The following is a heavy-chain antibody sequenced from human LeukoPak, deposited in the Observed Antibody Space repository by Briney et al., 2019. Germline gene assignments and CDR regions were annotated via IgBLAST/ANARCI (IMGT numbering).Heavy chain of an antibody. CDR2: INPNSGDT. V-gene: IGHV1-2*02. J-gene: IGHJ4*02. Sequence: GASVKVSCKASGYTFTGYYMYWVRQAPGQGLEWMGWINPNSGDTNYAQKFQGRVTMTRDTSISTAYMELSRLRSDDTAVYYCASSRVGAQYDFDYWGQGTLVTVSS. CDR1: GYTFTGYY. D-gene: IGHD1-26*01. CDR3: ASSRVGAQYDFDY.